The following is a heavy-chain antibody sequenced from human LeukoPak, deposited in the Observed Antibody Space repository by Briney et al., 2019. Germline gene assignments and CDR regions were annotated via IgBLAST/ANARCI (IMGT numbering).Heavy chain of an antibody. CDR2: IYSGGST. CDR1: GFTVSSNY. J-gene: IGHJ4*02. D-gene: IGHD3-22*01. CDR3: AITPGPYDSRSYYYPFDY. V-gene: IGHV3-53*01. Sequence: GGSLRLSCAASGFTVSSNYMSWVRQAPGKGLEWVSVIYSGGSTYYADSVKGRFTISRDNSKNTLYLQMNSLRAEDTAVYYCAITPGPYDSRSYYYPFDYWGQGTLVTVSS.